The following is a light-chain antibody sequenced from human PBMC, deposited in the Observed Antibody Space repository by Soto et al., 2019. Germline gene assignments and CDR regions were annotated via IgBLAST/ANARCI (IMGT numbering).Light chain of an antibody. CDR2: GAS. J-gene: IGKJ1*01. CDR3: QQYGSSPPALT. V-gene: IGKV3-20*01. CDR1: QSVSSSY. Sequence: EIVLTPSPGTLALFPGERATPSCSASQSVSSSYLAWYQQKPGQAPRLLIYGASSRATGIPDRFSGSGSGTDFTLTISRLEPEDFAVYYCQQYGSSPPALTFGQGTKVDIK.